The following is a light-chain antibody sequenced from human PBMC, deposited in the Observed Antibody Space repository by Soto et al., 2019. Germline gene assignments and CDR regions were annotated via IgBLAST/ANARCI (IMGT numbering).Light chain of an antibody. V-gene: IGKV3-20*01. CDR3: QQYVSSPRT. CDR2: VAS. J-gene: IGKJ5*01. CDR1: HSVSTNS. Sequence: IGMRQTTATLAVSSAERGTLSCTASHSVSTNSLAWYQQKPGQAPRLLIYVASSRATGIPDRFSGSGSGTDFTLTISRLEPEDFAVYFCQQYVSSPRTFGQGTRLEIK.